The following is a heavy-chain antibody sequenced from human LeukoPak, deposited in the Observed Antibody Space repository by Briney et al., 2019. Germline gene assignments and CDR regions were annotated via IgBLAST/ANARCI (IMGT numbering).Heavy chain of an antibody. CDR2: INPNSGGT. CDR1: GYSFTGYY. V-gene: IGHV1-2*02. D-gene: IGHD6-19*01. CDR3: ARDPPAEGWDFDL. J-gene: IGHJ2*01. Sequence: ASVKVSCKASGYSFTGYYIHWVRQAPGQGLEWMGWINPNSGGTKYAQKFQGRVTVTRDTSISTAYMEVSRLRSDDTAVYYCARDPPAEGWDFDLWGRGTLVTVSS.